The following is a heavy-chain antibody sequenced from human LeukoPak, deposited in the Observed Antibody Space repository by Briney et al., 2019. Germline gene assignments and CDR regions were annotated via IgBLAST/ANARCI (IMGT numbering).Heavy chain of an antibody. D-gene: IGHD3-10*01. Sequence: SETPSLTCTVSGGSISSYYWGWIRQPPGKGLEWIGYIYYSGSTNYNPSLKSRVTISVDTSKNQFSLKLSSVTAADTAVYYCARHSGDWFDPWGQGTLVTVSS. J-gene: IGHJ5*02. CDR1: GGSISSYY. CDR2: IYYSGST. V-gene: IGHV4-59*08. CDR3: ARHSGDWFDP.